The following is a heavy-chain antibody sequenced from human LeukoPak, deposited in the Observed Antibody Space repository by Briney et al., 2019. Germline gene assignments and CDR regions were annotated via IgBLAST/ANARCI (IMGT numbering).Heavy chain of an antibody. D-gene: IGHD3-3*01. CDR2: INHSGST. CDR1: GGSFSGYY. V-gene: IGHV4-34*01. J-gene: IGHJ4*02. Sequence: PSETLSLTCAVYGGSFSGYYWSWIRQPPGKGLEWIGEINHSGSTNYNPSLKSRVTISVDTSKNQFSLKLSSVTAADTAVYYCARYRVTIFGVAWRYFDYWGQGTLVTVSS. CDR3: ARYRVTIFGVAWRYFDY.